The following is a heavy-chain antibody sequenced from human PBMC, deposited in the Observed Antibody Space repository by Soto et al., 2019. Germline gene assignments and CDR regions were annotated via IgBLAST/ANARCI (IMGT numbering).Heavy chain of an antibody. CDR1: GGSSDSHY. CDR3: ARLGGYYQALDT. CDR2: VYYAGTT. D-gene: IGHD3-22*01. J-gene: IGHJ5*02. V-gene: IGHV4-59*08. Sequence: SETLPLSCTVSGGSSDSHYWPWIRQPPGKGLEWIGYVYYAGTTTYSPSLKSRVTISVDTSMNQISLKLSSVTAADTAFYYCARLGGYYQALDTWGQGTLVTVSS.